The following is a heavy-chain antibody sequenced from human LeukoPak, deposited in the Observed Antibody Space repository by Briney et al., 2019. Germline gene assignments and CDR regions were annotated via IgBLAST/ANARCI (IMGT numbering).Heavy chain of an antibody. CDR2: ISSSSSYI. Sequence: GGSLRLSCAASGFTFSSYSMNWVRQAPGKGLEWVSSISSSSSYIYYADSVKGRFTLSRDNAKNSLYLQMNSLRAEDTAVYYCARENAGRDWFDPWGQGTLVTVSS. CDR1: GFTFSSYS. CDR3: ARENAGRDWFDP. J-gene: IGHJ5*02. D-gene: IGHD1-14*01. V-gene: IGHV3-21*01.